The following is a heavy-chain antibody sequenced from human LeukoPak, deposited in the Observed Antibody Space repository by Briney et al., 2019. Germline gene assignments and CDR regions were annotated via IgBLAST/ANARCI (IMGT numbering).Heavy chain of an antibody. V-gene: IGHV3-21*01. J-gene: IGHJ4*02. CDR3: ARDLPPTYY. CDR1: GFTFSSYA. Sequence: PGGSLRLSCAASGFTFSSYAMSWVRQAPGKGLEWVSSISSSSSYVYYADSVKGRFTISRDNAKNSLYLQMNSLRAEDTAAYYCARDLPPTYYWGQGTLVTVSS. CDR2: ISSSSSYV.